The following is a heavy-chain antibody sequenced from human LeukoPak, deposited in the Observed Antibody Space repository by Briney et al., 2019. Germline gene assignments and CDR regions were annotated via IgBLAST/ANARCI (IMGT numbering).Heavy chain of an antibody. CDR2: ISSSSSYI. Sequence: GGSLRLSCAASGFTFSSYSMNWVRQAPGKGLEWVSSISSSSSYIYYADSVKGRFTISRDNSKNTLYLQMNSLRAEDTAVYYCAKDFGQWLDYYFDYWGQGTLVTVSS. CDR1: GFTFSSYS. J-gene: IGHJ4*02. V-gene: IGHV3-21*01. CDR3: AKDFGQWLDYYFDY. D-gene: IGHD6-19*01.